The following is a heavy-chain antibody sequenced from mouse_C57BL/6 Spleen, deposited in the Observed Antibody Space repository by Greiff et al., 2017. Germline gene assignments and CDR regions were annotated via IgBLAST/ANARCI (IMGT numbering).Heavy chain of an antibody. CDR3: TKGSYGGFAY. CDR2: ISRGGDYI. Sequence: EVKLVESGEGLVKPGGSLKLSCAASGFTFSSYAMSWVRQTPEKRLEWVAYISRGGDYIYYADTVKGRFTISRDNARNTLYLQRSRLNSEDTAIYYCTKGSYGGFAYGGQGTLLTVSA. CDR1: GFTFSSYA. J-gene: IGHJ3*01. D-gene: IGHD6-1*01. V-gene: IGHV5-9-1*02.